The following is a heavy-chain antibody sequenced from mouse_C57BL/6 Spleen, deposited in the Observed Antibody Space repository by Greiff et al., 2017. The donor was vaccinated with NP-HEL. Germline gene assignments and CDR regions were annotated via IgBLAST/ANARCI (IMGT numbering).Heavy chain of an antibody. V-gene: IGHV5-17*01. J-gene: IGHJ1*03. CDR2: ISSGSSTI. CDR1: GFTFSDYG. CDR3: ARTRRYFDV. Sequence: VQLKESGGGLVKPGGSLKLSCAASGFTFSDYGMHWVRQAPEKGLEWVAYISSGSSTIYYADTVKGRFTISRDNAKNTLFLQMTSLRSEDTAMYYCARTRRYFDVWGTGTTVTVSS.